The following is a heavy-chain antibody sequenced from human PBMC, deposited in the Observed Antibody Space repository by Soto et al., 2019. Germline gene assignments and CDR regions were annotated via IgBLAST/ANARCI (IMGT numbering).Heavy chain of an antibody. J-gene: IGHJ5*02. CDR3: ARAGGCSGGSCLNWFDP. CDR1: GGTFSSYA. CDR2: IIPIFGTA. D-gene: IGHD2-15*01. V-gene: IGHV1-69*12. Sequence: QVQLVQSGAEVKQPGSSVKVSCKASGGTFSSYAISWVRQAPGQGLEWMGGIIPIFGTANYAQKFQGRVTITADESTTTAYMELSSLRAEDTAVYYCARAGGCSGGSCLNWFDPWGQGTLVTVSS.